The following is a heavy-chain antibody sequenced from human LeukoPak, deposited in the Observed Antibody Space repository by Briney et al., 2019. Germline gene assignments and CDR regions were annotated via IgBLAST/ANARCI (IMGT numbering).Heavy chain of an antibody. D-gene: IGHD2/OR15-2a*01. Sequence: GGSLRLSCAASGFTFSSYGMQWVRQAPGKGLEWVAVISYDGSNKFYADSVKGRFTISRDNSKNTLHLQMNSLRAEDTAVYYCAKEHTRISFFDYWGQGTLVTVSS. V-gene: IGHV3-30*18. CDR2: ISYDGSNK. J-gene: IGHJ4*02. CDR3: AKEHTRISFFDY. CDR1: GFTFSSYG.